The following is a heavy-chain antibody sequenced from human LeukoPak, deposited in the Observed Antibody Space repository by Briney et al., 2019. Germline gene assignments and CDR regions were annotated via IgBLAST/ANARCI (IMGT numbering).Heavy chain of an antibody. CDR2: ISGSGST. Sequence: GGSLRLSCAASGFTFSSYAMSWVRQAPGKGLEWVSAISGSGSTYYADSVKGRFTISRDNSKNTLYLQMNSLRAEDTAVYYCAKSRYQLPELWGQGTLVTISS. CDR1: GFTFSSYA. V-gene: IGHV3-23*01. D-gene: IGHD2-2*01. CDR3: AKSRYQLPEL. J-gene: IGHJ4*02.